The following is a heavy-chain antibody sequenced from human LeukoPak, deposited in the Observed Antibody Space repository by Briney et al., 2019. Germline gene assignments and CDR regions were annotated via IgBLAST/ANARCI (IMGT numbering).Heavy chain of an antibody. V-gene: IGHV4-34*01. D-gene: IGHD3-9*01. CDR3: ARVEAHFDWSNHYYYYYMDV. Sequence: SETLSLTCAVYGGSFSGYYWSWIRQPPGKGLEWIGEINHSGSTNYNPSLKSRVTISVDTSKNQFSLKLSSVTAADTAVYYCARVEAHFDWSNHYYYYYMDVWGKGTTVIISS. CDR1: GGSFSGYY. J-gene: IGHJ6*03. CDR2: INHSGST.